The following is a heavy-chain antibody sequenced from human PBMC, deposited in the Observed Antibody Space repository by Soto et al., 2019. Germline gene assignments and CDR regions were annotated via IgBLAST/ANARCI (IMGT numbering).Heavy chain of an antibody. CDR3: ARERDIVVVPAAMLAY. CDR1: GGSISSYY. CDR2: IYYSGST. Sequence: SETLSLTCTVSGGSISSYYWSWIRQPPGKGLEWIGYIYYSGSTNYNPSLKSRVTISVDTSKNQFSLKLSSVTAADTAVYYCARERDIVVVPAAMLAYWGQGTLVTVSS. V-gene: IGHV4-59*01. J-gene: IGHJ4*02. D-gene: IGHD2-2*01.